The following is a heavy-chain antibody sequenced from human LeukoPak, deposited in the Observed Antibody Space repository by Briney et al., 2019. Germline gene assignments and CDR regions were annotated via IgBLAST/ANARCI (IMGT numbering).Heavy chain of an antibody. CDR3: ARDRSWYMDV. Sequence: SETLSLTCAVSGGSISSSSYYWGWIRQPPGKGLEWIGSIYYSGSTYYNPSLKSRVTISVDTSKNQFSLKLRSVAAADTAVYYCARDRSWYMDVWGKGTTLTISS. D-gene: IGHD3-10*01. J-gene: IGHJ6*03. CDR2: IYYSGST. V-gene: IGHV4-39*07. CDR1: GGSISSSSYY.